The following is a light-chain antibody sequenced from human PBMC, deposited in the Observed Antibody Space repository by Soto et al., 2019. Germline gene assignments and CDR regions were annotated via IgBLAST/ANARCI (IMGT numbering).Light chain of an antibody. CDR2: VAS. CDR3: QQYNVLPLT. V-gene: IGKV3-15*01. J-gene: IGKJ4*01. Sequence: EIVMTQSLATLAVSPGERATLSCRASHRVSSHLAWYQQKPGQTPKLLIYVASTRATGIPARFSGSGSGTEFTLTISSLQSEDFAVYYCQQYNVLPLTFGGGTKVEFK. CDR1: HRVSSH.